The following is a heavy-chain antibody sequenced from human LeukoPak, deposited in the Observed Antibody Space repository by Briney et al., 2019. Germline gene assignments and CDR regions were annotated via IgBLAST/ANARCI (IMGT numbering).Heavy chain of an antibody. Sequence: ASVKVSCKASGYTFTSYGISWVRQXPGQGLEWMGWISSYNGDTNHAQNVKGRVTLTTDTSTGTAYMELRSLRSDDTAIYYCAIHYGSGHFTYYFDYWGQGTLVTVSS. V-gene: IGHV1-18*01. D-gene: IGHD6-19*01. CDR3: AIHYGSGHFTYYFDY. J-gene: IGHJ4*02. CDR2: ISSYNGDT. CDR1: GYTFTSYG.